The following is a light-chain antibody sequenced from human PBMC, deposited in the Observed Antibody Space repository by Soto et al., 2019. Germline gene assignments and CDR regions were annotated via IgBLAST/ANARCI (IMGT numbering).Light chain of an antibody. Sequence: PGERATLSCGASQSISSSFLAWYQHKPGQTPRLLIYDTSTRATGIPDRFSGSGSGTDFTLTINRLEPEDFGVYYCQQHNTSPWLFGQGTRLEIK. CDR2: DTS. CDR1: QSISSSF. V-gene: IGKV3D-20*02. CDR3: QQHNTSPWL. J-gene: IGKJ5*01.